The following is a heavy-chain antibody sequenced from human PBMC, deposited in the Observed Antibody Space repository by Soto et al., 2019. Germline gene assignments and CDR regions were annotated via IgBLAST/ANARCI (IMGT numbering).Heavy chain of an antibody. V-gene: IGHV4-34*01. J-gene: IGHJ5*02. CDR1: AVSVNGYY. CDR2: INHTRCT. CDR3: ATRITVFGLLIPPFDP. D-gene: IGHD3-3*01. Sequence: PSETLSLTCAVYAVSVNGYYCNCIRQPPGKGLECIGEINHTRCTPYTPSLKSRVTMSVDTSKNQFSLRLSSVTAADTAIYYCATRITVFGLLIPPFDPWGQGTQVT.